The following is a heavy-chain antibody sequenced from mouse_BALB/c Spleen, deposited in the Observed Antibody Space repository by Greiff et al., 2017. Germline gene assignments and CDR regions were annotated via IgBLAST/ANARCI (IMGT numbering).Heavy chain of an antibody. CDR2: ISSGSSTI. Sequence: EVQVVESGGGLVQPGGSRKLSCAASGFTFSSFGMHWVRQAPEKGLEWVAYISSGSSTIYYADTVKGRFTISRDNPKNTLFLQMTSLRSEDTAMYYCASPIYYDYGVAYWGQGTLVTVSA. J-gene: IGHJ3*01. CDR3: ASPIYYDYGVAY. V-gene: IGHV5-17*02. CDR1: GFTFSSFG. D-gene: IGHD2-4*01.